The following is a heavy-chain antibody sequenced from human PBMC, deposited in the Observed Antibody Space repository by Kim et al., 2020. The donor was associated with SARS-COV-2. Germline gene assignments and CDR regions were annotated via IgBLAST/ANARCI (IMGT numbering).Heavy chain of an antibody. D-gene: IGHD3-10*01. V-gene: IGHV4-4*09. J-gene: IGHJ6*02. Sequence: SETLSLTCTVSGGSISSDYWSWLRQPPEKGLEFIAYISHSGSTYYNPSVNSRGTITIDASRTQLSLNLTSVSASDTAVYYCTRWSWGTGSVYGMDVWGQGTMVTVSS. CDR1: GGSISSDY. CDR2: ISHSGST. CDR3: TRWSWGTGSVYGMDV.